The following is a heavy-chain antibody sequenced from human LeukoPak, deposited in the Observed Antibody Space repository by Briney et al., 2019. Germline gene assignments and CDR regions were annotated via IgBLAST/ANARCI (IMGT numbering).Heavy chain of an antibody. Sequence: KPSETLSLTCTVSGGSISSYYWSWIRQPPGKGLEWIGHIYATGTTNYNPSLNSRVTMSIDTSKNQFSLNLRSVTAADTAVYYCAKVAKYYYGPETYFFFEHWGQGTLVTVSS. J-gene: IGHJ4*02. V-gene: IGHV4-4*07. CDR3: AKVAKYYYGPETYFFFEH. CDR2: IYATGTT. D-gene: IGHD3-10*01. CDR1: GGSISSYY.